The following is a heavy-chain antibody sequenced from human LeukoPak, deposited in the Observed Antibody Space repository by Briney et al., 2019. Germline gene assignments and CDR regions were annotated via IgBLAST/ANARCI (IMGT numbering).Heavy chain of an antibody. CDR1: GGSISSGDYY. D-gene: IGHD5-12*01. Sequence: PSETLSLTCTVSGGSISSGDYYWSWIRRPPGKGLEWIGYIYYSGSTYYNPSLKSRVTISVDTSKNQFSLKLSSVTAADTAVYYCARDRVEWLRLDNWFDPWGQGTLVTVSS. CDR2: IYYSGST. CDR3: ARDRVEWLRLDNWFDP. V-gene: IGHV4-30-4*08. J-gene: IGHJ5*02.